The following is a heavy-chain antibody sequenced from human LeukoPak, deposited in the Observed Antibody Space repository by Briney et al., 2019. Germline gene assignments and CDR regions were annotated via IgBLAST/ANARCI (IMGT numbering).Heavy chain of an antibody. CDR3: ARKKPRWYFDL. CDR1: GGSFSGYY. CDR2: INHSGST. V-gene: IGHV4-34*01. D-gene: IGHD1-14*01. Sequence: SETLSLTCAVYGGSFSGYYWSWIRQPPGKGLEWIGEINHSGSTNYNPSHKSRVTISVDTSKNQFSLKLSSVTAADTAVYYCARKKPRWYFDLWGRGTLVTVSS. J-gene: IGHJ2*01.